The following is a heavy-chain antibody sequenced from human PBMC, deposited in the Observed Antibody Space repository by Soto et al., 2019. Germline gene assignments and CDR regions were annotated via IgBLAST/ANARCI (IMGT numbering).Heavy chain of an antibody. CDR1: CESVTFGQYY. J-gene: IGHJ6*02. V-gene: IGHV4-61*01. D-gene: IGHD3-10*01. Sequence: XETLSIPWIVSCESVTFGQYYWSWIRQPPGKVLEWIGHIFFTGATNYSPSLKSRVTMSVDSSKSQFSLNLTSVTAADSAIYFCARARSHSEGSSLGRRLDFWGHGTTVTVSS. CDR3: ARARSHSEGSSLGRRLDF. CDR2: IFFTGAT.